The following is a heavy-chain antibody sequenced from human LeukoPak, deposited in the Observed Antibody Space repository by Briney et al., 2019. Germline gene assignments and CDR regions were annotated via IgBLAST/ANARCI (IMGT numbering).Heavy chain of an antibody. CDR3: AKDMITMIVVVPGGY. Sequence: GGSLRLSCAASGFTFSSYGMHWVRQAPGKGLEWVAVISYDGSNKYYADSVKGRFTISRDNSKNTLYLQMNSLRAEDTAVYYCAKDMITMIVVVPGGYWGQGTLVTVSS. V-gene: IGHV3-30*18. D-gene: IGHD3-22*01. CDR1: GFTFSSYG. J-gene: IGHJ4*02. CDR2: ISYDGSNK.